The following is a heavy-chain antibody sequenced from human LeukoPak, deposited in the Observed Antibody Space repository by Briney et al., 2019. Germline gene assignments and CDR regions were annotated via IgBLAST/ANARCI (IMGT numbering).Heavy chain of an antibody. D-gene: IGHD1-26*01. CDR2: INPNGGGT. J-gene: IGHJ4*02. CDR1: GYTFTTYY. V-gene: IGHV1-46*01. CDR3: ARDPSGSWQRFDY. Sequence: ASVKVSFKSSGYTFTTYYIHGVRQAPGQGLEWMGVINPNGGGTAYVERFQGRVTMTRDTSTSTVYMQLSSLRSEDMAVYYCARDPSGSWQRFDYWAREPLSASPQ.